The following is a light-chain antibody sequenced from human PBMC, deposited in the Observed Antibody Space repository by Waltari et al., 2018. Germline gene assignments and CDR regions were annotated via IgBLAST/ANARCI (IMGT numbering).Light chain of an antibody. Sequence: EIVLTQSPGTLSLSPGDRATISCRASQSVSRTLAWYQQKPGQAPRLLIYDASSRATGIPDRFSGSGSGTDFSLTISRLEPEDFAVYYCQKYGTLPATFGQGTKVEIK. CDR2: DAS. CDR1: QSVSRT. CDR3: QKYGTLPAT. V-gene: IGKV3-20*01. J-gene: IGKJ1*01.